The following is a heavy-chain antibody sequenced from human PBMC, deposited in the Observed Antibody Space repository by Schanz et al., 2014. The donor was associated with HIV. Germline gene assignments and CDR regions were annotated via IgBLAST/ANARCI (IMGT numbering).Heavy chain of an antibody. J-gene: IGHJ4*02. D-gene: IGHD3-9*01. CDR3: VRGRYFDWLLPY. V-gene: IGHV3-NL1*01. CDR2: INWNGDTT. CDR1: GFTFSSYG. Sequence: QVHLVESGGGVVQPGRSLRLSCVASGFTFSSYGMHWVRQAPGKGLEWVAVINWNGDTTYYADSVKGRFTVSGDTSKNTVDLQMNSLRAEDTSVYHCVRGRYFDWLLPYWGQGTLVTVSS.